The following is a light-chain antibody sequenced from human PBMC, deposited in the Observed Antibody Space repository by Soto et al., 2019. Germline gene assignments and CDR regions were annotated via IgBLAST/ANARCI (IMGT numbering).Light chain of an antibody. J-gene: IGKJ5*01. CDR3: QQYDNLPSIT. CDR1: QDISNY. V-gene: IGKV1-33*01. CDR2: DAS. Sequence: DIQMTQSPSSLSASVGDRVTITCQASQDISNYLNWYQQKPGKAPKLLIYDASNLETGVPSRFSGSSSRTDFTFTISNLQPEDIATYYCQQYDNLPSITFGQGTRLEIK.